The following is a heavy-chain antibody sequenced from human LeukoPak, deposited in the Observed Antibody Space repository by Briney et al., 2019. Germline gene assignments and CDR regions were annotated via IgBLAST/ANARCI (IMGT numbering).Heavy chain of an antibody. J-gene: IGHJ4*02. CDR2: IRYDGSDK. CDR1: GFPFSIYS. V-gene: IGHV3-30*02. D-gene: IGHD6-19*01. Sequence: PGGSLRLSCSVSGFPFSIYSMHWVRQAPGKGLEGVAFIRYDGSDKYYADSVKGRFTISRDNSKNTLYLQMNSLRPEDTAVYYCAQDIYIRGWEIYYLDSWGQGALVTVSS. CDR3: AQDIYIRGWEIYYLDS.